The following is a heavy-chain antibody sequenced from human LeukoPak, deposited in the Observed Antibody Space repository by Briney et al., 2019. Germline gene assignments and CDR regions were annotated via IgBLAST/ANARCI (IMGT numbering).Heavy chain of an antibody. V-gene: IGHV1-18*01. CDR1: GYTFTSYG. Sequence: ASVKVSCKASGYTFTSYGISWVRQAPGQGLEWMGWISAYNGNTNYAQKLQGRVTMTTDTSTSTAYMELRSLRSDDTAVYYCARDAQHYCSSTSCYGPRSGADYYYYYMDVWGKGTTVTISS. CDR3: ARDAQHYCSSTSCYGPRSGADYYYYYMDV. D-gene: IGHD2-2*01. CDR2: ISAYNGNT. J-gene: IGHJ6*03.